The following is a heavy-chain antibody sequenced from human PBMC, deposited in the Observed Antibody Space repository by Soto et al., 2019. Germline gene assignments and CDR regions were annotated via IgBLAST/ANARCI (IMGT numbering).Heavy chain of an antibody. V-gene: IGHV4-34*01. CDR3: ARTPFELLPTFAYYYYGMDV. CDR1: GGSFSGYY. J-gene: IGHJ6*02. CDR2: INHSGST. Sequence: SETLSLTCAVYGGSFSGYYWSWIRQPPGKGLEWIGEINHSGSTNYNPSLKSRVTISVDTSKNQFSLKLSSVTAADTAVYYCARTPFELLPTFAYYYYGMDVWGQGTTVTVSS. D-gene: IGHD2-15*01.